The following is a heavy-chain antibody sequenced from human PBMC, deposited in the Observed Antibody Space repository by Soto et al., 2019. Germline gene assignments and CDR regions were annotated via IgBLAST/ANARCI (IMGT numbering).Heavy chain of an antibody. V-gene: IGHV3-23*01. CDR2: ISGSGGST. Sequence: LRLSCAASGFTFSSYAMSWVRQAPGKGLEWVSAISGSGGSTYYADSVKGRFTISRDNSKNTLYLQMNSLRAEDTAVYYCARKYPRIAAAGTKVDPWGQGTLVTVSS. J-gene: IGHJ5*02. D-gene: IGHD6-13*01. CDR3: ARKYPRIAAAGTKVDP. CDR1: GFTFSSYA.